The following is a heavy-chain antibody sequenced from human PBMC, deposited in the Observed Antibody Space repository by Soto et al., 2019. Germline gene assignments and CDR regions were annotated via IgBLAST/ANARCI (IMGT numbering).Heavy chain of an antibody. CDR1: GLTFSTYG. CDR3: GTDGAAGAAMGV. V-gene: IGHV3-21*01. CDR2: ISSGGEYV. Sequence: EVQLVESGGGLVKPGGSLRLSCAASGLTFSTYGMNWVRQAPGKGLEWVSSISSGGEYVGYADSVKGRLTISRDNAKNSLYRQLDSLRGEDAAVYYWGTDGAAGAAMGVWGQGTTVTVSS. D-gene: IGHD6-13*01. J-gene: IGHJ6*02.